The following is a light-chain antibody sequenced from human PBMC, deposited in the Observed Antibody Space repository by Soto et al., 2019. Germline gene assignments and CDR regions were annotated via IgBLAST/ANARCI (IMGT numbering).Light chain of an antibody. J-gene: IGLJ1*01. V-gene: IGLV1-44*01. CDR1: SSNIGSNT. CDR3: AAWDDSLNAYV. Sequence: QSVVTQPPSASGTPGQRVTISCSGGSSNIGSNTVNWYHQLPGTAPKVLIYSNNQRPSGVPDGFSGSKSGTSASLAISGLQSEDEADYYCAAWDDSLNAYVFGTGTKVTVL. CDR2: SNN.